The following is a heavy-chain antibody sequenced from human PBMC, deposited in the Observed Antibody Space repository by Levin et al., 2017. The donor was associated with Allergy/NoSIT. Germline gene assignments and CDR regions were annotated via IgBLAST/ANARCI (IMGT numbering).Heavy chain of an antibody. D-gene: IGHD3-10*01. CDR1: GGSMNNYY. Sequence: NTSETLSLTCTVSGGSMNNYYWNWIRQPPGKGLEWIGYIYYSGNTNYNPSLKSRVTISVDTSKNQFSLKLSSVTAADTAVYYCARSPSMVRGVIQDYWGQGTLVTVSS. J-gene: IGHJ4*02. CDR3: ARSPSMVRGVIQDY. CDR2: IYYSGNT. V-gene: IGHV4-59*01.